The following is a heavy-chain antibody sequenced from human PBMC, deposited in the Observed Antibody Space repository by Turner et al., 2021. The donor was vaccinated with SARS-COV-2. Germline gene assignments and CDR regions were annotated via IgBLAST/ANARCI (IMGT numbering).Heavy chain of an antibody. CDR2: INPNSGGT. CDR3: AREDRGYSYGYGRFDP. J-gene: IGHJ5*02. Sequence: VQLVQSWAEVKKPGASVWVSCTSSGYAFTGHYMHWVRQAPGQGLEWMGWINPNSGGTNYAQKLQGWVTMTKDTSSSTAYMELSRMRSDDTAVYYCAREDRGYSYGYGRFDPWGQGTLVTVSS. D-gene: IGHD5-18*01. CDR1: GYAFTGHY. V-gene: IGHV1-2*04.